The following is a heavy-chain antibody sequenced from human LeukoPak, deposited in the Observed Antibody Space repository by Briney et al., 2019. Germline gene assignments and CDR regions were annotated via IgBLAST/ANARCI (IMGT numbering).Heavy chain of an antibody. CDR2: ISAYNGNT. CDR3: ARSHPAYGSGSYYFLGDAFDI. Sequence: ASVKVSCKASGYTFTSYGISWVRQAPGQGLEWMGWISAYNGNTNYAQKLQGRVTMTTDTSTSTAYMELRSLRSDDTAVYYCARSHPAYGSGSYYFLGDAFDIWGQGTMVTVSS. CDR1: GYTFTSYG. D-gene: IGHD3-10*01. J-gene: IGHJ3*02. V-gene: IGHV1-18*01.